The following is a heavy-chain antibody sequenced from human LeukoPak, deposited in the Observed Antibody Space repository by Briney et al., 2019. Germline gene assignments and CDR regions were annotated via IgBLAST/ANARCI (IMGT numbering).Heavy chain of an antibody. J-gene: IGHJ4*02. CDR1: GFTFSSYA. CDR2: MSFDVNNK. Sequence: GGSLRLSCATSGFTFSSYAFHWVRQAPGKGLEWVATMSFDVNNKYYADSVRGRFTISRDNSKNTLYLQMNSLRAEDTAVYYCARLILTGYYVEVNSPSIDYWGQGTLVTVSS. CDR3: ARLILTGYYVEVNSPSIDY. D-gene: IGHD3-9*01. V-gene: IGHV3-30*04.